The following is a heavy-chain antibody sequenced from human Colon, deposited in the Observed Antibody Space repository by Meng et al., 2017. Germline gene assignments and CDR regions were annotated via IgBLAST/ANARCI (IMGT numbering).Heavy chain of an antibody. D-gene: IGHD2/OR15-2a*01. V-gene: IGHV1-69*01. CDR1: GGIFSSYT. CDR2: IIPLFGRA. J-gene: IGHJ4*02. Sequence: QGQVVQSGAGVKKPGSSVKVSCKATGGIFSSYTLSWVRQAPGQGLEWMGGIIPLFGRANYAQKFQDRLTITADESTITTHMELTRLTSDDTAVYFCTISHLSPGGPFFYSWGPGTLVTVFS. CDR3: TISHLSPGGPFFYS.